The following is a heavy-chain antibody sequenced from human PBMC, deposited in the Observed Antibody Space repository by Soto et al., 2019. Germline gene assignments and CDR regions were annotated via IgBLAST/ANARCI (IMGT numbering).Heavy chain of an antibody. D-gene: IGHD6-19*01. V-gene: IGHV3-7*01. CDR3: LRDGSTGWHFDS. Sequence: EVQLVESGGGLVQPGGSLRLSCEASGFTLSSYWMSWIRQAPGKGLEWVANTRQDGGQSYLVDSVKGRFTISRDNAKNSVYLQMNSLRAEDTAVYYCLRDGSTGWHFDSWGQGTLVTVSS. J-gene: IGHJ4*02. CDR1: GFTLSSYW. CDR2: TRQDGGQS.